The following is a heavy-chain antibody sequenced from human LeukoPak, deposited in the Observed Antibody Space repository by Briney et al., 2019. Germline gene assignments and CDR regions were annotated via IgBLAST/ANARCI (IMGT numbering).Heavy chain of an antibody. CDR2: MYSDTST. Sequence: GGSLRLSCAASGFTVSSKYMCWVRQAPGKGLEWVSVMYSDTSTFYADSVKGRFTISRDNSKNTLYLQMNSLRAEDTGVYYCARVQGSGLFRWYWGQGTLVTVSS. CDR3: ARVQGSGLFRWY. CDR1: GFTVSSKY. V-gene: IGHV3-66*01. D-gene: IGHD2-15*01. J-gene: IGHJ4*02.